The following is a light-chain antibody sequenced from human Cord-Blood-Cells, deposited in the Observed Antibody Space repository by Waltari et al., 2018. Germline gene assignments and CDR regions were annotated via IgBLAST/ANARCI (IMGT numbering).Light chain of an antibody. CDR2: AAS. CDR3: QQSYRTPPIT. V-gene: IGKV1-39*01. Sequence: DIQMTPSPSSLSASVGDRVTITCRASQSISSYLNWYQQKPGKAPKSLNYAASSLQSGVPSRFSGSGSGTDFTLTISSLQPEDFATYYCQQSYRTPPITFGQGTRLEIK. J-gene: IGKJ5*01. CDR1: QSISSY.